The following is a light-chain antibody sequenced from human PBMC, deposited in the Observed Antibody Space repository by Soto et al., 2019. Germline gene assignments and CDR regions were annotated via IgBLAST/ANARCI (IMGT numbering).Light chain of an antibody. V-gene: IGLV2-23*02. CDR3: CSYADTSTWV. J-gene: IGLJ3*02. Sequence: QSALTQPASVSGSPGQSITISCTGTSSDVGNYNLVSWYQQLPGKAPKLMIYEVSKWPSGVSNRFSGSKSGNTASLTISGLQAEDEAAYYCCSYADTSTWVFGGGTKVTVL. CDR1: SSDVGNYNL. CDR2: EVS.